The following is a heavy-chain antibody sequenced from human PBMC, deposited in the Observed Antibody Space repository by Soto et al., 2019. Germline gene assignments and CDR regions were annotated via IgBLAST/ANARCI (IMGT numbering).Heavy chain of an antibody. D-gene: IGHD3-10*01. CDR2: ISSSSSTT. V-gene: IGHV3-48*01. CDR3: AKDLREMVRGVNNWFDP. J-gene: IGHJ5*02. Sequence: GGSLRLSCAASGLIFSDYHMDWVRQAPGKGLEWVSYISSSSSTTYYADSVKGRFTISRDNSKNTLYLQMNSLRAEDTAVYYCAKDLREMVRGVNNWFDPWGQGTLVTVSS. CDR1: GLIFSDYH.